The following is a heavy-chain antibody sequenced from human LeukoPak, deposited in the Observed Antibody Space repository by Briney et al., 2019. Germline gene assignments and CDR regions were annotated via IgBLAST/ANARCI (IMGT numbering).Heavy chain of an antibody. CDR1: GFTFSSYA. V-gene: IGHV3-23*01. J-gene: IGHJ4*02. Sequence: GGSLRLSCAVSGFTFSSYAMSWVRQAPGKGLEWVSAISGSGGSTFYADSVKGRFTISRDNSKNTLYLQMNSLRPEDTAVYYCAKDRRDYGGDIDYWGQGTLVTVSS. D-gene: IGHD4-23*01. CDR3: AKDRRDYGGDIDY. CDR2: ISGSGGST.